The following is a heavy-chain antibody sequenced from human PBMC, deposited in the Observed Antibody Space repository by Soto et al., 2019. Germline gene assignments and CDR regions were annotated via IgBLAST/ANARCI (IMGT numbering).Heavy chain of an antibody. D-gene: IGHD2-2*01. CDR3: ARFVVVPAPGYYYYYGMDV. V-gene: IGHV1-69*13. Sequence: GASVKVSCKASGGTFSSYAISWVRQAPGQGLEWMGGIIPIFGTANYAQKFQGRVTITADESTSTAYMELSSLRSEDTAVYYCARFVVVPAPGYYYYYGMDVWGQGTTVTVS. J-gene: IGHJ6*02. CDR2: IIPIFGTA. CDR1: GGTFSSYA.